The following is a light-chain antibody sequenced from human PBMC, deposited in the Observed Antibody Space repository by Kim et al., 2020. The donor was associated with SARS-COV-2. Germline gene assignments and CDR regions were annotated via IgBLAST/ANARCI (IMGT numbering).Light chain of an antibody. CDR1: HDIRND. CDR2: GAS. Sequence: ASDGARVTITCRESHDIRNDLGWHQQSPGRAPQRLIYGASNLQSGVPSRFSGSGSGTDFTLTISSVQPEDFATYFCQQYSTRRITFGVVTRLEIK. CDR3: QQYSTRRIT. V-gene: IGKV1-17*01. J-gene: IGKJ5*01.